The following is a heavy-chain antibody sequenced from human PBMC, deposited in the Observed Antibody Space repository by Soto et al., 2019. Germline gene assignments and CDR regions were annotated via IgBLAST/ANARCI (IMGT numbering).Heavy chain of an antibody. D-gene: IGHD3-9*01. CDR2: ISAYNGNT. Sequence: ASVKVSCKASGYTFTSYGISWVRQAPGQGLEWMGWISAYNGNTNYAQKLQGRVTMTTDTSTSTAYMELRSLRSDDTAVYYFARARRSYDILTGYHPYHFDYWGQGTLVTVSS. CDR1: GYTFTSYG. CDR3: ARARRSYDILTGYHPYHFDY. J-gene: IGHJ4*02. V-gene: IGHV1-18*01.